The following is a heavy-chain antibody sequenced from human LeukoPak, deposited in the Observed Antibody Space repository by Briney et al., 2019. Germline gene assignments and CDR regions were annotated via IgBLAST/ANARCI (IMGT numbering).Heavy chain of an antibody. Sequence: PSETLSLTCTVSGGSISSGGYYWSWIRRHPGKGLEWIGHIYYSGSTYYNPSLKSRVTISVDTSKNQFSLKLSSVTAADTAVYYCARRDTVTTRGYYFDYWGQGTLVIVSS. D-gene: IGHD4-17*01. CDR2: IYYSGST. V-gene: IGHV4-31*03. CDR3: ARRDTVTTRGYYFDY. J-gene: IGHJ4*02. CDR1: GGSISSGGYY.